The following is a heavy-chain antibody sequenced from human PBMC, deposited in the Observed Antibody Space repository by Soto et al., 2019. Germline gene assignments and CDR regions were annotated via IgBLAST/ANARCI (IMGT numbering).Heavy chain of an antibody. Sequence: GGSLTLSCAASGVTFISYSMNWFRQATGKGLEWVSSISSSSSYIYYADSVKGRFTISRDNAKNSLYLQMNSLRAEDTAVYYCARGKFTVTTYYFDYWGQGTLVTVSS. V-gene: IGHV3-21*01. CDR2: ISSSSSYI. CDR3: ARGKFTVTTYYFDY. D-gene: IGHD4-17*01. CDR1: GVTFISYS. J-gene: IGHJ4*02.